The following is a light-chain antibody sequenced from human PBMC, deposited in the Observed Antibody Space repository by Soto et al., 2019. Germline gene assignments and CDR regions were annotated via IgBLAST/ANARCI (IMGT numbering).Light chain of an antibody. CDR2: GAS. CDR3: QQYNACAVT. Sequence: EIVMTQSPATLSVSPGERATLSCRASQTLYNNLAWYQQKLGQAPRLLIYGASARATAIPARFSGSGSGTEFTLTISGLQSEDFAIYYCQQYNACAVTFGGGTKVDIK. CDR1: QTLYNN. J-gene: IGKJ4*01. V-gene: IGKV3-15*01.